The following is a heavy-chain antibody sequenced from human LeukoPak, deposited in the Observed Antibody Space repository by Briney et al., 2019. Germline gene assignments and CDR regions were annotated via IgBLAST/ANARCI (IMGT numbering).Heavy chain of an antibody. CDR1: GFTFDDYA. J-gene: IGHJ4*02. CDR3: AKVRPDCSSTSCYTVFDY. V-gene: IGHV3-9*01. Sequence: GGSLRHSCAASGFTFDDYAMHWVRQAPGKGLEWVSGISWNSGSIGYADSVKGRFTISRDNAKNSLYLQMNSLRAEDTALYYCAKVRPDCSSTSCYTVFDYWGQGTLVTVSS. CDR2: ISWNSGSI. D-gene: IGHD2-2*02.